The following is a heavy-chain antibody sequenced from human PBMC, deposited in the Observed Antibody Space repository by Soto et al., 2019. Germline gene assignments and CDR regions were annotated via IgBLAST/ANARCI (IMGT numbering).Heavy chain of an antibody. D-gene: IGHD2-2*01. CDR2: INPSGGST. Sequence: QVQLVQSGAEVKKPGASVKVSCKASGYTFTSYYMHWVRQAPGQGLEWMGIINPSGGSTSYAQKFQGRVTMTRDTSTSTVYMELSSLRSEDTAVYYCARGGDIVVVPAAMETAFFDYWGQGTLVTVSS. J-gene: IGHJ4*02. CDR3: ARGGDIVVVPAAMETAFFDY. V-gene: IGHV1-46*03. CDR1: GYTFTSYY.